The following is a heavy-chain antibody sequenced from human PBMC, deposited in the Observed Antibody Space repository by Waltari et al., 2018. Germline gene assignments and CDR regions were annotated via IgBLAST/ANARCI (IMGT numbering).Heavy chain of an antibody. V-gene: IGHV3-23*01. Sequence: EVLLLESGGGLVQPGGSLRLSCAASGFTFSSYAMSWVRQVPGKGLEWVSAISDGGARTHPADSVKGRFTISRDNSKNMLYLQMNSLRVEDTAVYYCVEGFYWGQGTLVTVSS. CDR2: ISDGGART. CDR1: GFTFSSYA. J-gene: IGHJ4*02. CDR3: VEGFY.